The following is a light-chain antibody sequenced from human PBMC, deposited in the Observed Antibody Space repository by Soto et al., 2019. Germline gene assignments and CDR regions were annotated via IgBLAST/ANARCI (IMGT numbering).Light chain of an antibody. J-gene: IGLJ1*01. CDR3: SSYTSSSTPWV. Sequence: QSALTQPASVSGSPGQSITISCPGTRSDVGGYNYVSWYQQHPGKAPKLMIYDVSNRPSGVSNRFSGSKSGNTASLTISGLQAEDEADYYCSSYTSSSTPWVFGTGTKVTVL. CDR2: DVS. CDR1: RSDVGGYNY. V-gene: IGLV2-14*01.